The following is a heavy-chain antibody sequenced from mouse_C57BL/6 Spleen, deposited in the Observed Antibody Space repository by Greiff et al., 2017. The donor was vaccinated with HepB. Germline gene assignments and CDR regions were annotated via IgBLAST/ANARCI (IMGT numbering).Heavy chain of an antibody. V-gene: IGHV1-15*01. CDR3: TRGHRWGGDYFDY. D-gene: IGHD3-3*01. CDR1: GYTFTDYE. J-gene: IGHJ2*01. Sequence: QVQLQQSGAELVRPGASVTLSCKASGYTFTDYEMHWVKQTPVHGLEWIGAIDPETGGTAYNQKFKGKAILTADKSSSTAYMELRSLTSEDSAVYDCTRGHRWGGDYFDYWGQGTTLTVSS. CDR2: IDPETGGT.